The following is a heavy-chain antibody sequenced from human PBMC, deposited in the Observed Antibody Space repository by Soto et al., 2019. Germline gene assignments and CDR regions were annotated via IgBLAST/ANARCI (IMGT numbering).Heavy chain of an antibody. D-gene: IGHD3-10*01. CDR3: AKDRDYPRDYFNY. CDR1: GFTLGRYG. Sequence: GGSLRLSCAASGFTLGRYGMSWVRQAPGKGLEWVSAVSPNGQGIYYADSVRGRFTISRDFSKNTVFLHMDSLRAEDTAVYYCAKDRDYPRDYFNYWGPGTMLTVYS. V-gene: IGHV3-23*01. J-gene: IGHJ4*02. CDR2: VSPNGQGI.